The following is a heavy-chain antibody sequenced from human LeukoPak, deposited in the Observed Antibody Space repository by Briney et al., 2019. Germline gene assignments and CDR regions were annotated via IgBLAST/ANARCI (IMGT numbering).Heavy chain of an antibody. CDR1: GFTFSSYG. D-gene: IGHD4-17*01. J-gene: IGHJ4*02. V-gene: IGHV3-30*02. Sequence: GGSLRLSCAASGFTFSSYGMHWVRQAPGKGLEWVAFIRYDGSNKYYADSVKGRFTISRDNSKNTLYLQMNSLRAEDTAVYYCANHNHGDYGWSGYWGQGTLVTVSS. CDR2: IRYDGSNK. CDR3: ANHNHGDYGWSGY.